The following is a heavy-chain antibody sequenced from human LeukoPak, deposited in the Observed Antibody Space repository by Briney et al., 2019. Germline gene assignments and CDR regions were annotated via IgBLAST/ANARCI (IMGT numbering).Heavy chain of an antibody. CDR2: LRYDGNNK. Sequence: GGSLRLSCAASGFTFSSYGLHWVRQAPGKGLEWVAFLRYDGNNKYNSDSVKGRFTISRDDSKNTLYLHMNSLRPEDTAVYYWAKHGANGGANFDYWGQGTLVTVSS. V-gene: IGHV3-30*02. D-gene: IGHD2-21*01. J-gene: IGHJ4*02. CDR3: AKHGANGGANFDY. CDR1: GFTFSSYG.